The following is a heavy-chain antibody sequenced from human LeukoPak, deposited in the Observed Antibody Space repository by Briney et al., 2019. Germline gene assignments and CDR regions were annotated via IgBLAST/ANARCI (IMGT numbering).Heavy chain of an antibody. CDR3: ARQPIGGYYDSSGYPSDAFDV. CDR1: GYSFTSYW. J-gene: IGHJ3*01. Sequence: GESLKISCKGSGYSFTSYWIGWVRQMPGKGLEWMGIIYPGDSDTRYSPSFQGQVTISADKSISTAYLQWSSLKASDTAMYYCARQPIGGYYDSSGYPSDAFDVWGQGTMVTVSS. V-gene: IGHV5-51*01. D-gene: IGHD3-22*01. CDR2: IYPGDSDT.